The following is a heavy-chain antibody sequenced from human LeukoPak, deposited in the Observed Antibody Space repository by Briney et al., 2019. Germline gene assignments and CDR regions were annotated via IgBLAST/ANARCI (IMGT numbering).Heavy chain of an antibody. V-gene: IGHV4-4*08. Sequence: PSETLTLTCTVSGGSISSYYWSWIRQPPGKGLEWIGRIYTSGSTNYNPSLKSRVTISVDTSKNQFSLKLSSVTAADTAVYYCATPIRFTDAFDIWGQGTMVTVSS. CDR3: ATPIRFTDAFDI. J-gene: IGHJ3*02. D-gene: IGHD3-3*01. CDR2: IYTSGST. CDR1: GGSISSYY.